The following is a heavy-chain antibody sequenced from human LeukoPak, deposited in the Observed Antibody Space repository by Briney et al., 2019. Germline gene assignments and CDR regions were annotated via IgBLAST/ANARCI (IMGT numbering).Heavy chain of an antibody. CDR1: GFIFTTYG. CDR3: TTDFGYFDWLSLSY. D-gene: IGHD3-9*01. CDR2: IKSKTDGGTT. V-gene: IGHV3-15*01. Sequence: GGSLRLSCAASGFIFTTYGFHWVRQAPGKGLEWVGRIKSKTDGGTTDYAAPVKGRFTISRDDSKNTLYLQMNSLKTEDTAVYYCTTDFGYFDWLSLSYWGQGTLVTVSS. J-gene: IGHJ4*02.